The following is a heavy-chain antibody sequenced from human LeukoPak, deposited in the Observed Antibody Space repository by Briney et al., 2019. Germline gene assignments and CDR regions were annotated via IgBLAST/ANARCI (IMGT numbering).Heavy chain of an antibody. V-gene: IGHV1-8*03. J-gene: IGHJ4*02. CDR1: GYTFTSYA. Sequence: ASVKVSCKASGYTFTSYAINWVRQATGQGLEWMGWMNPNSGNTGYAQKFQGRVTITRNTSISTAYMEPSSLRSEDTAVYYCARGSSSSWYDPIDYWGQGTLVTVSS. CDR2: MNPNSGNT. D-gene: IGHD6-13*01. CDR3: ARGSSSSWYDPIDY.